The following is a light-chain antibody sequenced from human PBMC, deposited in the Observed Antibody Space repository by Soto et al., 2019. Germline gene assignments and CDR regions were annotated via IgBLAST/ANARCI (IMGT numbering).Light chain of an antibody. V-gene: IGLV2-8*01. Sequence: QPALTQPPSASGSPGQSVTISCTGTRSDVGGYNRVSWYQHHPNKAPQLMIYEVTKRPSGVPDRFSGSKSDNTASLTVSGLRAEDEADYYCSSYAGNDNYVFGTGTKLTVL. J-gene: IGLJ1*01. CDR2: EVT. CDR1: RSDVGGYNR. CDR3: SSYAGNDNYV.